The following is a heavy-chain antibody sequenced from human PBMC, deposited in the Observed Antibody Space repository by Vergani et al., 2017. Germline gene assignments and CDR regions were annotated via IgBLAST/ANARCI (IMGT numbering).Heavy chain of an antibody. V-gene: IGHV4-39*01. CDR3: ARVRLYNWKPSNWFDP. CDR2: IDYSGST. J-gene: IGHJ5*02. D-gene: IGHD1-1*01. Sequence: QVRLQESGPGLVKPSETLSLTCTVSGGSISSSSYYWGWIRQPPGKGLEWIGSIDYSGSTYYNPSLKSRVTISVDTSKNQFSLKLSSVTAADTAVYYCARVRLYNWKPSNWFDPWGQGTLVTVSS. CDR1: GGSISSSSYY.